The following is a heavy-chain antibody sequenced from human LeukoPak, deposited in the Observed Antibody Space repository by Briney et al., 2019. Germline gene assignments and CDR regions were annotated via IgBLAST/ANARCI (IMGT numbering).Heavy chain of an antibody. D-gene: IGHD2-2*01. J-gene: IGHJ4*02. CDR1: GFTFSSYS. V-gene: IGHV3-21*01. CDR2: ISSSSSYI. Sequence: GGSLRLSCAASGFTFSSYSMNWVRQAPGKGLEWVSSISSSSSYIYYADSVKGRFTISRDNAKNSLYLQMNSLRAEDTAVYYCARELGYCSSTSCYVFDYWGRGTLVTVSS. CDR3: ARELGYCSSTSCYVFDY.